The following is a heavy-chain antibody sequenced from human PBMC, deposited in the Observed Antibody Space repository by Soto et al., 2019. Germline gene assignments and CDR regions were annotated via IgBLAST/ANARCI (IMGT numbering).Heavy chain of an antibody. Sequence: QVQLVESGGGVVQPGRSLRLSCEASGFTFSSYGMHWVRQAPGKGLEWVAFISYDGSNEYYADSVRGRFAISRDNSRNSVSLHLSSLRGEDTAVYYCAEDISASRSCSDYRGQGSLVTVSS. CDR3: AEDISASRSCSDY. V-gene: IGHV3-30*18. J-gene: IGHJ4*02. D-gene: IGHD2-15*01. CDR1: GFTFSSYG. CDR2: ISYDGSNE.